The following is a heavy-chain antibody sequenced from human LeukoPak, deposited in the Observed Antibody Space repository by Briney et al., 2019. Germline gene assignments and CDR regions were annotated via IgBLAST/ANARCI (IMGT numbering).Heavy chain of an antibody. CDR1: GFSFRTYG. Sequence: GGSLRLSCAASGFSFRTYGMHWVRQAPGKGLGRVAFIRDDGTKKYYGDSVKGRFTISRDNSKKTLYLQMDSLRIEDTGVYYCAKVGLTSAGAMDVWGQGTTVTVTS. V-gene: IGHV3-30*02. CDR3: AKVGLTSAGAMDV. J-gene: IGHJ6*02. CDR2: IRDDGTKK.